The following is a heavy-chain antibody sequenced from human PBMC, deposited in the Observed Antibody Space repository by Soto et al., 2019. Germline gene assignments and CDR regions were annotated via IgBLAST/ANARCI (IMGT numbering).Heavy chain of an antibody. CDR1: GYTFTSYG. V-gene: IGHV1-18*01. J-gene: IGHJ4*02. CDR3: ARDPLPDWAGTRGDY. CDR2: ISAYNGNT. D-gene: IGHD3-9*01. Sequence: QVQLVQSGAEVQKPGASVKVSCKASGYTFTSYGISWVRQAPGQGLEGMGWISAYNGNTNYAQKLQGRVTMTTDTSTSTANMELRSLRSDDTSVYYCARDPLPDWAGTRGDYWGQGTLVTVSS.